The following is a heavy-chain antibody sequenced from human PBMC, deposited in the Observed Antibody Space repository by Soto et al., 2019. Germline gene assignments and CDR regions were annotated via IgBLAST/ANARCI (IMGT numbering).Heavy chain of an antibody. CDR2: LSDSGGSI. Sequence: EVQLLESGGGLVQPGGSLRLSCTASGFTFSSHAMTWVRQAPGKGLEWVSGLSDSGGSIYYADSVKGRFTIFRDNSMNTLYLQMNTLRAEDTVVYYCAKVSSSWYAGFFDLWGQGTLVTVSS. CDR1: GFTFSSHA. V-gene: IGHV3-23*01. J-gene: IGHJ4*02. D-gene: IGHD6-13*01. CDR3: AKVSSSWYAGFFDL.